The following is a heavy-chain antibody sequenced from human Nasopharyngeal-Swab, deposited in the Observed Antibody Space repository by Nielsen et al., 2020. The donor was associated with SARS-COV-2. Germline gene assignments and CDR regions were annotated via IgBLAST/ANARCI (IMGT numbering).Heavy chain of an antibody. CDR2: VYSGGNGI. J-gene: IGHJ4*02. D-gene: IGHD2-21*02. Sequence: GESLKISCAASGFIFGSYAMSWVRQAPGKGLEWVSRVYSGGNGIRYADSVRGRFTISRDDSKNTVYLQMNGLRAEDTALYYCAKGFGPYVTAADYWGQGTLVTVSS. CDR3: AKGFGPYVTAADY. CDR1: GFIFGSYA. V-gene: IGHV3-23*03.